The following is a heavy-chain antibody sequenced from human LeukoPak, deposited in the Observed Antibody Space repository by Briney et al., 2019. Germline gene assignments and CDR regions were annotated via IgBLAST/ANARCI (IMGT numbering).Heavy chain of an antibody. Sequence: GGSLRLSCAASGFTFSGYEMNWVRQAPGKGLEWVSYISSSGSTIYYAASVKGRFTISRDNAENSLYLQMNSLRAEDTAVYYCARGGYSDTSAADMTWGQGTLVSVSS. J-gene: IGHJ5*02. CDR3: ARGGYSDTSAADMT. CDR2: ISSSGSTI. D-gene: IGHD3-22*01. V-gene: IGHV3-48*03. CDR1: GFTFSGYE.